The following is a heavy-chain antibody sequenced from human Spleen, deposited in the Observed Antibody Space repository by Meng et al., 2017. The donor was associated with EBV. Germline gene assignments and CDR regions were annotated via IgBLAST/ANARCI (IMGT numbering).Heavy chain of an antibody. J-gene: IGHJ2*01. Sequence: QLHVPEPGQGLATPPGPLSLPCGVPGGSISSSKWGSWVRQPPGKGLEWIGEIHHSGSTNFNPSLKNRVTISVDKSKNQFSLKLSSVTAADTAVYYCARRNGDKYWYFDLWGRGTLVTVSS. D-gene: IGHD4-17*01. CDR3: ARRNGDKYWYFDL. CDR1: GGSISSSKW. CDR2: IHHSGST. V-gene: IGHV4-4*03.